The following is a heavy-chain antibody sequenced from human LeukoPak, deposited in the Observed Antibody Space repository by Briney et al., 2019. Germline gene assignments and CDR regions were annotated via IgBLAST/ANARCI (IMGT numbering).Heavy chain of an antibody. CDR1: GGSISSYY. V-gene: IGHV4-59*01. D-gene: IGHD3-16*01. CDR3: ARDLGFGYFDY. Sequence: ASETLSLTCTVSGGSISSYYWSWIRQPPGKGQEWIGDIYYSGNTNYNPSLKSRVTISVDTSKNQFSLKLSSVTAADTAVYYCARDLGFGYFDYWGQGTLVSVSS. CDR2: IYYSGNT. J-gene: IGHJ4*02.